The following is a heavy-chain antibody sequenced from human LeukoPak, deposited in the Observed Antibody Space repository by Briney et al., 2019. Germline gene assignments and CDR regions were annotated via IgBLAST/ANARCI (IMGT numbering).Heavy chain of an antibody. CDR2: ISGSGDTT. D-gene: IGHD3-3*01. CDR1: GFIFSNYA. V-gene: IGHV3-23*01. J-gene: IGHJ3*02. Sequence: GGSLRLSCATSGFIFSNYAVNWVRQAPGKGLEWVSIISGSGDTTYYADSVKGRFTISRDNSKNTLYLQMNSLRAEDTAVYYCAKVTIFGVEDAFDIWGQGTMVTVSS. CDR3: AKVTIFGVEDAFDI.